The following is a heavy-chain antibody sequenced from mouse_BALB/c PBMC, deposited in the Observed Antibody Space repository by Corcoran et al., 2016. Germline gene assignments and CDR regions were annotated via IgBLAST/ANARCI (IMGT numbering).Heavy chain of an antibody. V-gene: IGHV9-3-1*01. J-gene: IGHJ2*01. CDR2: INTYTGEP. Sequence: QIQLVQSGPELKKPGETVKISCKASGYTFTNYGMNWVKQAPGKGLKWMGWINTYTGEPTYADDFKGRFAFSLETSASTAYLQINNLKNEDTATYVCSTDSSGYVNCDYWGQGTTLTVSS. CDR1: GYTFTNYG. D-gene: IGHD3-2*01. CDR3: STDSSGYVNCDY.